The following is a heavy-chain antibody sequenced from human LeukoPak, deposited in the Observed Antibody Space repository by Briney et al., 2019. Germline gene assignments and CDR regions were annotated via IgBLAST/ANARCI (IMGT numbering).Heavy chain of an antibody. V-gene: IGHV3-43D*03. CDR2: ISWDGGST. CDR3: AKGGSGSSLFRWFDL. J-gene: IGHJ5*02. D-gene: IGHD3-10*01. CDR1: GFTFDDYA. Sequence: PGGSLRLSCAASGFTFDDYAMHWVRQAPGKGLEWVSLISWDGGSTYYADSVKGRFTISRDNSKNSLYLQMNSLRAEDTALYYCAKGGSGSSLFRWFDLWGQGTLVTVSS.